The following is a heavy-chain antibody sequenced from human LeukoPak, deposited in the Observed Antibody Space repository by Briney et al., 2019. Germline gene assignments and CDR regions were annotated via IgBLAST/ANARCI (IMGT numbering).Heavy chain of an antibody. D-gene: IGHD6-19*01. V-gene: IGHV3-9*03. J-gene: IGHJ4*02. CDR1: GFTFDNYA. CDR2: ITWNSGSI. CDR3: TRSAGWYNYFDY. Sequence: GGSLRLSCATSGFTFDNYAMHWVRQAPGKGLEWVSGITWNSGSIAYADSVKGRFTISRDNAKNSLYLQMNSLTADDVAFYYCTRSAGWYNYFDYWGQGALVTVSS.